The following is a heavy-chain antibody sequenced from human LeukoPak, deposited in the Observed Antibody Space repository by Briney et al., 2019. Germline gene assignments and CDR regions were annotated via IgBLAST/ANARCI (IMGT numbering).Heavy chain of an antibody. J-gene: IGHJ4*02. CDR2: ISSTSGTI. Sequence: GGSLRLSCTASGFTFSSYSMNWVRQAPGKGLEWISYISSTSGTIYYADSVKGRFTISRDNAKNSLYLQMNSLRVDDTAVYYCARWNIRGTAHQLDFWGQGTLVTVSS. D-gene: IGHD1-7*01. V-gene: IGHV3-48*01. CDR1: GFTFSSYS. CDR3: ARWNIRGTAHQLDF.